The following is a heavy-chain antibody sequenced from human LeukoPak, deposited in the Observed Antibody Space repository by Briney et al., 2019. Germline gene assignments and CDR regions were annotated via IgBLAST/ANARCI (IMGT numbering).Heavy chain of an antibody. J-gene: IGHJ3*02. CDR1: GGSISSYY. D-gene: IGHD2-21*02. CDR2: THYSGAT. CDR3: ASGYCGGACQLGGVDM. Sequence: SETLSLTCTVSGGSISSYYWSWIRQPPGKGLEYIGYTHYSGATNYNPSLKSRVTISLDTSGNQFSLKLSSVTAADTAVYYCASGYCGGACQLGGVDMWGQGTMVTVSS. V-gene: IGHV4-59*01.